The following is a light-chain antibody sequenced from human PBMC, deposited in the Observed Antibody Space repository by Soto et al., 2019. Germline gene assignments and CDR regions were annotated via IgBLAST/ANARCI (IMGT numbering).Light chain of an antibody. Sequence: QSALTQPPSASGSAGQSVTISCTGGNRDIAVYNFVSWYQQYPGEAPRLIIYEVSKRPSWVPDRFSASKSGNTASPTVSALLPEAEADYYCSSYGGGKGLVFGGGTKLTVL. J-gene: IGLJ2*01. CDR1: NRDIAVYNF. V-gene: IGLV2-8*01. CDR2: EVS. CDR3: SSYGGGKGLV.